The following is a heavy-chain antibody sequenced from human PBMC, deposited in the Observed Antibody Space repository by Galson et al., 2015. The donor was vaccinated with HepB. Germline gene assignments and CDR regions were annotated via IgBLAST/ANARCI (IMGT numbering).Heavy chain of an antibody. D-gene: IGHD6-13*01. CDR1: GFTFSGSA. J-gene: IGHJ6*02. V-gene: IGHV3-73*01. Sequence: SLRLSCAASGFTFSGSAMHWVRQASGKGLEWVGRIRSKANSYATAYAASVKGRFTISRDDSKNTAYLQMNSLKTEDTAVYYCTRQREVPTSSSWDYYYYGMDVWGQGTTVTVSS. CDR2: IRSKANSYAT. CDR3: TRQREVPTSSSWDYYYYGMDV.